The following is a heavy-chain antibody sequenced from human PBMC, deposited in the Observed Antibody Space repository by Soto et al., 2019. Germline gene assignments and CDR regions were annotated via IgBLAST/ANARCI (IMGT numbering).Heavy chain of an antibody. CDR2: ISYDGSNK. Sequence: TGGSLRLSCAASGFTFSSYGMHWVRQAPGKGLEWVAVISYDGSNKYYADSVKGRLTISRDNSKNTLYLQMNSVRPEDTAVYYGAKILERSPSPYHYRGRAPLLTVSS. CDR1: GFTFSSYG. CDR3: AKILERSPSPYHY. D-gene: IGHD1-1*01. V-gene: IGHV3-30*18. J-gene: IGHJ4*02.